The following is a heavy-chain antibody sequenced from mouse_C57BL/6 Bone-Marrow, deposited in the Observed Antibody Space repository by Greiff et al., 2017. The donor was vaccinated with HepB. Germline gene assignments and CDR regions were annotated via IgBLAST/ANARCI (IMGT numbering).Heavy chain of an antibody. CDR1: GYTFTSYW. CDR3: ARARTAQDFFAY. CDR2: IYPSDSET. Sequence: QVQLQQPGAELVRPGSSVKLSCKASGYTFTSYWMDWVKQRPGQGLEWIGNIYPSDSETHYNQKFKDKATLTVDKSSSTAYMQLSSLTSEDSAVYCCARARTAQDFFAYWGQGTLVTVSA. J-gene: IGHJ3*01. D-gene: IGHD3-2*02. V-gene: IGHV1-61*01.